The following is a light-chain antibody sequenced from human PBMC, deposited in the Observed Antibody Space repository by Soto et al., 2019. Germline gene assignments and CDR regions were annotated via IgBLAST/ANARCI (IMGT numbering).Light chain of an antibody. CDR1: QSVSSSY. V-gene: IGKV3-20*01. CDR3: QQYGSSPPWT. Sequence: TLSLPPGERATLSCRASQSVSSSYLAWYQQKPGQAPRLLIYGASSRATGIPDRFSGSGSGTDFTLTISRLEPEDFAVYYCQQYGSSPPWTFGQGTKVDI. J-gene: IGKJ1*01. CDR2: GAS.